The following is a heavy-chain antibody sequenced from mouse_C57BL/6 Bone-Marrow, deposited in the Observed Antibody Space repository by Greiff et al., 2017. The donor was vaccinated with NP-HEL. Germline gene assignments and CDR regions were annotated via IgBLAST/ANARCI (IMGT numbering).Heavy chain of an antibody. Sequence: QVQLQQSGAELVKPGASVKLSCKASGYTFTSYWMQWVNQRPGQGLEWIGEIDPSDSYTNYNQKFKGKATLTVDTSSSTAYMQLSSLTSEDSAVYYCARILYYSVYAMDYWGQGTSVTVSS. CDR3: ARILYYSVYAMDY. V-gene: IGHV1-50*01. D-gene: IGHD2-12*01. CDR1: GYTFTSYW. CDR2: IDPSDSYT. J-gene: IGHJ4*01.